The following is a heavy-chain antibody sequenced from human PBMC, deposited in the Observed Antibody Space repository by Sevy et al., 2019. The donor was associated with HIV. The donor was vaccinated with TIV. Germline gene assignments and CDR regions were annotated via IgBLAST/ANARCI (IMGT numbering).Heavy chain of an antibody. V-gene: IGHV1-18*01. CDR1: GYTFNNYG. D-gene: IGHD3-10*01. CDR2: ISVYGET. J-gene: IGHJ4*02. Sequence: KVSCKTSGYTFNNYGISWVREAPGQGLEWMGWISVYGETNYAQKVQDRLTVTTDTSTATAYMELRSLRSDDTAVYYCARGLYFDFGAYWGQGTLVTVSS. CDR3: ARGLYFDFGAY.